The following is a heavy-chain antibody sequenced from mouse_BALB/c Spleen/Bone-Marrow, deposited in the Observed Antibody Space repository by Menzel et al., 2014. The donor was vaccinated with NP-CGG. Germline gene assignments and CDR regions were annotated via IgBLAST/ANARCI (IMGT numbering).Heavy chain of an antibody. CDR2: IDPANGNT. J-gene: IGHJ3*01. Sequence: VQLQQSGAELVKPGASVKLSCTASGFNIKDTYMHWVKQRPEQGLEWIGRIDPANGNTKYDPKFQGKATITADTSSNTAYMQLSSLTSADDAVYYCSGTGAYWGQGTLVTVSA. D-gene: IGHD4-1*01. V-gene: IGHV14-3*02. CDR3: SGTGAY. CDR1: GFNIKDTY.